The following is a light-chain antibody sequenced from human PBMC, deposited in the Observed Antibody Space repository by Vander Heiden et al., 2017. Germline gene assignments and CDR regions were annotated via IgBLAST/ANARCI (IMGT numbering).Light chain of an antibody. Sequence: DIVITPSPLSLPVTPGEPASISCRSSQSLLHSNGYNYLDWYLQKPGQSPQLLIYLGSNRASGVPDRFSGSGSGTDFTLKISRVEAEDVGVYYCMQALQTPRTFGQGTKLXIK. CDR1: QSLLHSNGYNY. J-gene: IGKJ2*01. CDR2: LGS. V-gene: IGKV2-28*01. CDR3: MQALQTPRT.